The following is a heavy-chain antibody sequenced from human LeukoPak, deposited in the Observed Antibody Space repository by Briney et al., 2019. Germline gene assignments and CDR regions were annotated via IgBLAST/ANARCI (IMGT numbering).Heavy chain of an antibody. V-gene: IGHV3-7*01. CDR3: ARGGRPDY. CDR1: GFTSSSSW. CDR2: IKEDGREK. D-gene: IGHD3-10*01. Sequence: GGSLRLSCATSGFTSSSSWMSRVRQAPGKGLECVANIKEDGREKYYVDSVKGRFTISRDNAKNSLYLQMSSLRAEDTAVYYCARGGRPDYWGRGTLVTVSS. J-gene: IGHJ4*02.